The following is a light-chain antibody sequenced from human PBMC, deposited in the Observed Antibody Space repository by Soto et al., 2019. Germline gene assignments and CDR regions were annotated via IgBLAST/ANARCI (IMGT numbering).Light chain of an antibody. Sequence: SYELTQPPSVSVAPGQTASITCWGNNIGSKSVHWYQQKPGQAPVLVVYDDSDRPSGIPERFSGSNSGKTATLTISRVEAGDEADYYCQVWDSSSDHRYIFGTGTKV. J-gene: IGLJ1*01. CDR1: NIGSKS. V-gene: IGLV3-21*02. CDR3: QVWDSSSDHRYI. CDR2: DDS.